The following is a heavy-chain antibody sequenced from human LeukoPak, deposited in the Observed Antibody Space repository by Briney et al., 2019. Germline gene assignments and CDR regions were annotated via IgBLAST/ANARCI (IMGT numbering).Heavy chain of an antibody. CDR2: IYYSGST. CDR3: ARDSLVVPAAIGYYYYGMDV. J-gene: IGHJ6*02. Sequence: SETLSLTCTVSGGSISSYYWSWIRQPPGKGLEWIGYIYYSGSTNYNPSLTSRVTISVDTSKNQFSLKLSPVTAADTAVYYCARDSLVVPAAIGYYYYGMDVWGQGTTVTVSS. D-gene: IGHD2-2*01. CDR1: GGSISSYY. V-gene: IGHV4-59*01.